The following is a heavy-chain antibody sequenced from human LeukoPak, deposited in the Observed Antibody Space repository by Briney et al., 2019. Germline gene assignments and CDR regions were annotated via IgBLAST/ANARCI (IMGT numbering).Heavy chain of an antibody. D-gene: IGHD2-2*02. CDR2: INHSGST. CDR3: ARSMFQGCSSTSCYIGYYYYGMDV. J-gene: IGHJ6*02. Sequence: PSETLSLTCAVYGGSFSGYYWSWIRQPPGKGLEWIGEINHSGSTNYNPSLKSRVTISVDTSKNQFSLKLSSVTAADTAVYYCARSMFQGCSSTSCYIGYYYYGMDVWGQGTTVTVSS. CDR1: GGSFSGYY. V-gene: IGHV4-34*01.